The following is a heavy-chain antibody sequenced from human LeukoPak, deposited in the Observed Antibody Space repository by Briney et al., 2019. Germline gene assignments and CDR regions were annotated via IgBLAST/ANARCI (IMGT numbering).Heavy chain of an antibody. CDR1: GGAFRGYY. Sequence: SGTLSLTCPFYGGAFRGYYWRWIRQPPGKGLGGIGGINYSGSTNYNPSLKSRDTISVDTSKNQFSLKLSSVTAADTAVYYCARGPPRVRYYYDSSGYYNDYWGQGTLVTVSS. J-gene: IGHJ4*02. CDR2: INYSGST. CDR3: ARGPPRVRYYYDSSGYYNDY. V-gene: IGHV4-34*01. D-gene: IGHD3-22*01.